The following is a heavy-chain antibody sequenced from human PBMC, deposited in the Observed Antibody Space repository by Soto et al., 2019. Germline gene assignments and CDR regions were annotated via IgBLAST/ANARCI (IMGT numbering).Heavy chain of an antibody. J-gene: IGHJ4*02. CDR1: GFTFSSYG. CDR3: ASSYFDWLLPAHFDY. Sequence: PGGSLRLSCAASGFTFSSYGMHWVRQAPGKGLEWVAVIWYDGSNKYYADSVKGRFTISRDNSKNTLYLQMNSLRAEDTAVYYCASSYFDWLLPAHFDYWGQGTLVTVSS. V-gene: IGHV3-33*01. CDR2: IWYDGSNK. D-gene: IGHD3-9*01.